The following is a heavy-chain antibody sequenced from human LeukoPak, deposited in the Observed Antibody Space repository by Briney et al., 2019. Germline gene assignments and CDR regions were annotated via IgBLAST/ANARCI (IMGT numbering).Heavy chain of an antibody. Sequence: GGSLRLSCASSGFTLSSYWVHWVRQAPREGLVWLSRINPDGSIINYADSVKGRFTVSRDNAKNTLYLQMNSLRAEDTAVYYCARAGNFRFDYWGQGTLVTVSS. V-gene: IGHV3-74*01. CDR3: ARAGNFRFDY. J-gene: IGHJ4*02. CDR1: GFTLSSYW. CDR2: INPDGSII.